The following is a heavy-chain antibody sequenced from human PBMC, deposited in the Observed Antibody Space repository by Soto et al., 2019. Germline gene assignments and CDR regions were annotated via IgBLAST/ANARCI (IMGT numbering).Heavy chain of an antibody. Sequence: QVPLVQSGAEVKKPGASVKVSCKASGYTFTSYGISWVRQAPGQGLEWMGWISAYNGNTNYAQKLQGRVTMTTDTSTSTAYMELRSLRSDDTAVYYCARDLGYCSSTSCYSVGGDYWGQGTLVTVSS. CDR2: ISAYNGNT. D-gene: IGHD2-2*02. CDR3: ARDLGYCSSTSCYSVGGDY. V-gene: IGHV1-18*01. CDR1: GYTFTSYG. J-gene: IGHJ4*02.